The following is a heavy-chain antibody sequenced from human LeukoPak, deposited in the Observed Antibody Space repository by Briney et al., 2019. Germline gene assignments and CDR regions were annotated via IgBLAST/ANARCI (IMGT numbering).Heavy chain of an antibody. CDR2: NSGGSP. CDR1: GFTVSNNY. D-gene: IGHD2-21*01. J-gene: IGHJ4*02. Sequence: GGSLRLSCAASGFTVSNNYMTWVRQAPGKGLEWVSLNSGGSPYYADSVKGRFTISRDNSKNTVYLQMNSLRAEDTAVYYCARNIPVTRWGYWGQGTLVTVSS. CDR3: ARNIPVTRWGY. V-gene: IGHV3-66*01.